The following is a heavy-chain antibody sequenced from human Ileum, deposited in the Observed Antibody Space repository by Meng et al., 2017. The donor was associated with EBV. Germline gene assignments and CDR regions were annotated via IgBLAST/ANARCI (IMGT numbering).Heavy chain of an antibody. D-gene: IGHD2-8*01. V-gene: IGHV4-4*02. CDR2: IYYNTNT. CDR3: ARKFSVVGSTDGWFDP. J-gene: IGHJ5*02. CDR1: GESIISNYW. Sequence: QLQESGPGLVKPSGTLSLTCAVSGESIISNYWWSWVRQPPGKGLEWIGEIYYNTNTNYNPSLKGRVTMSVDTSQNQFSLTLSSVTAADTAVYFCARKFSVVGSTDGWFDPWGQGTLVTVSS.